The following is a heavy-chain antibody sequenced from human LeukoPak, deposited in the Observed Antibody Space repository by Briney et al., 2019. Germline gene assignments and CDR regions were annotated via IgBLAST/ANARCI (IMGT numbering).Heavy chain of an antibody. D-gene: IGHD3-10*01. Sequence: GGSLRLSCAASGFTFSSYAMSWVRQAPGKGLEWVSAISGSGGSTYYADSVKGRFTISRDNSKNTLYLQMNSPRAEDTAVYYCARVSLYYGSETYYPPDYWGQGTQVTVSS. CDR2: ISGSGGST. CDR3: ARVSLYYGSETYYPPDY. V-gene: IGHV3-23*01. CDR1: GFTFSSYA. J-gene: IGHJ4*02.